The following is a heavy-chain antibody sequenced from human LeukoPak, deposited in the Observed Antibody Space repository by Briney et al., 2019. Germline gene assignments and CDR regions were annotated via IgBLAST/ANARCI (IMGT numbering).Heavy chain of an antibody. CDR1: GFIFSNYG. Sequence: GGSLRLSCAASGFIFSNYGMNWVRQAPGKGLEWVAIICCDGSNKYYADSVKGRFTISRDNSKNTLYLQMNSLRAEDTALYYCVRTGGYCSSTSYYQAWFDPWGQGTLVTVSS. V-gene: IGHV3-33*01. D-gene: IGHD2-2*01. CDR3: VRTGGYCSSTSYYQAWFDP. CDR2: ICCDGSNK. J-gene: IGHJ5*02.